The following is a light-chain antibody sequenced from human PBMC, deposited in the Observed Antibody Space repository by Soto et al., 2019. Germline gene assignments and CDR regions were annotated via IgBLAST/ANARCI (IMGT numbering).Light chain of an antibody. CDR2: DAS. CDR3: QQRSNWLIT. CDR1: QSVSSY. Sequence: DIVMTQSPATLSVSPGERATLSCRASQSVSSYLAWYQQKPGQAPRLLIYDASNRATGIPARFSGSGSGTDFTLTISSLEPEDFAVYYCQQRSNWLITFGQGTRLEIK. J-gene: IGKJ5*01. V-gene: IGKV3-11*01.